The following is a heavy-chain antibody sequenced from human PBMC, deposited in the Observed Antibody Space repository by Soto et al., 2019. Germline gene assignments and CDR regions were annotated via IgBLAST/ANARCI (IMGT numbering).Heavy chain of an antibody. Sequence: QVQLVQSGAEVKKPGASVKVSCKASGYAFSTIGISWVRQAPGQGLEWMGWISPYNRNTYYAQKFQGRVTMTTDTSTSTAYMELRSLRSDDTAVYFCARDLDGSGNYYTDYWGQGTLVVVSS. CDR3: ARDLDGSGNYYTDY. V-gene: IGHV1-18*01. CDR2: ISPYNRNT. J-gene: IGHJ4*02. D-gene: IGHD3-10*01. CDR1: GYAFSTIG.